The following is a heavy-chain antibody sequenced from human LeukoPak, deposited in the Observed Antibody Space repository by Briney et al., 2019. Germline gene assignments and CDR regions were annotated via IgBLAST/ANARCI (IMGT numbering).Heavy chain of an antibody. Sequence: GASVKVSCKASGYTFTGYYMHWVRQAPGQGLEWMGIINPSGGSTSYAQKFQGRVTMTRDMSTSTVYMELSSLRSEDTAVYYCARDPARSSGWYRATDYWGQGTLVTVSS. J-gene: IGHJ4*02. D-gene: IGHD6-19*01. CDR3: ARDPARSSGWYRATDY. CDR2: INPSGGST. CDR1: GYTFTGYY. V-gene: IGHV1-46*01.